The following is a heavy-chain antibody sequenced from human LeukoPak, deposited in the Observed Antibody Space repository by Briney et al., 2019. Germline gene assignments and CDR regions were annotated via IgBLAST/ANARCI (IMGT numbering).Heavy chain of an antibody. CDR1: GGSISSYY. J-gene: IGHJ5*02. CDR2: IYTSGST. V-gene: IGHV4-4*09. CDR3: ARAPPHVRWFDP. Sequence: SETLSLTCTVSGGSISSYYWSWIRQPPGKGLEWIGYIYTSGSTNYNPSLKSRVTISVDTSKNQFSLKLSSVTAADTAVYYCARAPPHVRWFDPWGQGTLVTVSS.